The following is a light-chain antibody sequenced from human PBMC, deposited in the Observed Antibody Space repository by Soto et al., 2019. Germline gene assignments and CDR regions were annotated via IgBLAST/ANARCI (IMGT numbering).Light chain of an antibody. Sequence: QPVLTQSPSAFASLVASVKLTCNVSSGHSSYAIAWHQQQPEKGPRYLMKLNSDGSHSKGDGIPDRFSGSSSGAERYLTISSLQSEDEAEYYCQTWGTGTLVFGGGTKLTVL. CDR2: LNSDGSH. CDR3: QTWGTGTLV. CDR1: SGHSSYA. J-gene: IGLJ2*01. V-gene: IGLV4-69*01.